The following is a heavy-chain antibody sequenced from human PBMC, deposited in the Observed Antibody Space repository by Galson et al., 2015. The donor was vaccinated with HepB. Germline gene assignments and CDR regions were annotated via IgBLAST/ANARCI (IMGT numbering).Heavy chain of an antibody. CDR1: GFSFSRYW. V-gene: IGHV3-7*01. J-gene: IGHJ5*02. Sequence: SLRLSCAASGFSFSRYWMSWVRQAPGKRLEWVANINEEGSEKYYVDSVKGRFTISRDNAKNSLYLQMNSLRAEDTAVYYCARDRAVPGGGDWFDPWGQGILVTVSS. D-gene: IGHD2-2*01. CDR2: INEEGSEK. CDR3: ARDRAVPGGGDWFDP.